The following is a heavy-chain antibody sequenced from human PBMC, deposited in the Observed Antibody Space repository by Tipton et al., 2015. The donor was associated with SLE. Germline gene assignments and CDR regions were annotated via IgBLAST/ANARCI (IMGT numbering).Heavy chain of an antibody. CDR3: ARGGSTMVRGVPHWYFDL. V-gene: IGHV1-69*09. D-gene: IGHD3-10*01. Sequence: QLVQSGAEVKKPGESLKVSCKASGGTFSSYTISWVRQAPGQGLEWMGRIIPILGIANYAQKFQGRVTITADKSTSTAYMELSSLRSEDTAVYYCARGGSTMVRGVPHWYFDLWGRGTLVTVSS. CDR2: IIPILGIA. J-gene: IGHJ2*01. CDR1: GGTFSSYT.